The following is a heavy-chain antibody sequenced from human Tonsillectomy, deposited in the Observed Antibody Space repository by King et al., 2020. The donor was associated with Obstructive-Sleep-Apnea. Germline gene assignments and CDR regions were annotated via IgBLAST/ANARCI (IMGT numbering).Heavy chain of an antibody. CDR1: GFSFTTYW. CDR3: ARGVSSGWYGGHY. V-gene: IGHV5-10-1*03. D-gene: IGHD6-19*01. Sequence: QLVQSGAEVKKPGESLRISCKGSGFSFTTYWISWVRQMPGKGLEWMGRIDPSDSYTNYNPSFHGHVTISADKSMSTAYLQWSSLKASDTAMYYCARGVSSGWYGGHYWGQGTLVTVSS. J-gene: IGHJ4*02. CDR2: IDPSDSYT.